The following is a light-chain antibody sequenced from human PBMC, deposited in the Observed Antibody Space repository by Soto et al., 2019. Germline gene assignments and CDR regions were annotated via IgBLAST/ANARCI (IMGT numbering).Light chain of an antibody. CDR3: QQYSNWIMYT. J-gene: IGKJ2*01. CDR1: QSVGSN. V-gene: IGKV3D-15*01. CDR2: DAS. Sequence: EIVMTQSPATLSVSPGERATLSCRASQSVGSNLAWYQQKPGQAPRLLIYDASTRATGIPARFSGSGSGTEFTLSIRSLQSEDFAVYFCQQYSNWIMYTFAQGTKLEIK.